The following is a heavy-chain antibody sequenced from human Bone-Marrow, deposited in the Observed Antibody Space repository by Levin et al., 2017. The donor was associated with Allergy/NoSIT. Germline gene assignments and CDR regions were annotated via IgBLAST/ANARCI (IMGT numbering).Heavy chain of an antibody. D-gene: IGHD6-13*01. CDR1: GYSFSTFE. Sequence: GESLKISCKASGYSFSTFEINWVRQAPGQGLEWLGWMKPNSGNTGYAQKFQGRVSMTSDTALSTAYMELTTLTSEDTAVYYGTRGYSGSSPLDFWGQGTVVTVSS. V-gene: IGHV1-8*01. CDR2: MKPNSGNT. J-gene: IGHJ4*02. CDR3: TRGYSGSSPLDF.